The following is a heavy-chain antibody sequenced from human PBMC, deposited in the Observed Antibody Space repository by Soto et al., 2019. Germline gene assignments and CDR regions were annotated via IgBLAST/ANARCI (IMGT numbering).Heavy chain of an antibody. CDR2: ISYEGSNK. CDR1: GFTFSSYG. D-gene: IGHD6-13*01. V-gene: IGHV3-30*18. CDR3: AKDRAAARRQIDY. J-gene: IGHJ4*02. Sequence: PGGSLRLSCAASGFTFSSYGMHWVRQAPGKGLEWVAGISYEGSNKYYADSVKGRFTISRDNSKNTLYLQMNSLRAEDTAVYYGAKDRAAARRQIDYWGQGTLVTVSS.